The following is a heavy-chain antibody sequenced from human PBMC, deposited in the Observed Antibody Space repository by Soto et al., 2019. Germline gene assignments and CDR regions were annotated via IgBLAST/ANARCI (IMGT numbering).Heavy chain of an antibody. CDR2: ISSSSSTI. CDR1: GFTFSSYS. J-gene: IGHJ3*02. D-gene: IGHD3-16*02. CDR3: ARDFSTFGGVIVSPI. V-gene: IGHV3-48*01. Sequence: GGSLRLSCAASGFTFSSYSMNWVRQAPGKGLEWVSYISSSSSTIYYADSVKGRFTISRDNSKNTLYLQMNSLRAEDTAVYYCARDFSTFGGVIVSPIWGQGTMVTVSS.